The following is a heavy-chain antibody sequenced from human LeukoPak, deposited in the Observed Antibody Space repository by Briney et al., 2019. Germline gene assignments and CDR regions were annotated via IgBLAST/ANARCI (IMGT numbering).Heavy chain of an antibody. CDR2: ISGSGGST. CDR3: AKHLVRELGSWHQDDYYYGMDV. Sequence: PGGSLRLSCAASGFTFSSYAMSWVRQAPGKGLEWVSAISGSGGSTYYADSVKGRFTISRDNSKNTLYLQMNSLRAEDTAVYYCAKHLVRELGSWHQDDYYYGMDVWGQGTTVTVSS. D-gene: IGHD6-13*01. J-gene: IGHJ6*02. V-gene: IGHV3-23*01. CDR1: GFTFSSYA.